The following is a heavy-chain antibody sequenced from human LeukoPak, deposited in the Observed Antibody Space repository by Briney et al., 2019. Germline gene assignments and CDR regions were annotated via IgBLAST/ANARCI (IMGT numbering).Heavy chain of an antibody. CDR1: GYTLTELS. D-gene: IGHD6-13*01. J-gene: IGHJ2*01. Sequence: ASVKVSCKVSGYTLTELSMHWVRQAPGKGLEWMGGFDPEDGETIYAQKFQGRVTMTEDTSTDTAYMELSSLRSEDTAVYYCATRKVAAASDWYFDLWGRGTLVTVSS. V-gene: IGHV1-24*01. CDR3: ATRKVAAASDWYFDL. CDR2: FDPEDGET.